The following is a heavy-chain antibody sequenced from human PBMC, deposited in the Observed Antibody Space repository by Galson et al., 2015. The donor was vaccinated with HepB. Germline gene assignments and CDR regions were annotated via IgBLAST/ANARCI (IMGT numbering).Heavy chain of an antibody. J-gene: IGHJ5*02. V-gene: IGHV3-48*04. CDR2: ISSSRTTI. D-gene: IGHD4-17*01. Sequence: SLRLSCAASGFTFSRFGMNWVRQAPGKGLEWVSYISSSRTTIYYADSVKGRFTISRDNAKNSLYLQMNSLRAEDTAVYYCARLTTMTAINWFDPWGQGTLDTVSS. CDR3: ARLTTMTAINWFDP. CDR1: GFTFSRFG.